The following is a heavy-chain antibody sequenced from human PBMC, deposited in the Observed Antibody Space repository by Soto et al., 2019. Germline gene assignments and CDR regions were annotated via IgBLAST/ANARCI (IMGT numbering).Heavy chain of an antibody. CDR2: IYYSGST. J-gene: IGHJ4*02. D-gene: IGHD3-3*02. CDR3: ARQLARAYFDY. V-gene: IGHV4-31*03. Sequence: SETLSLTCTVSGCSISSGGYYWSWIRQHPGKGLEWIGYIYYSGSTYYNPSLKSRVTISVDTSKNQFSLKLSSVTAADTAVYYCARQLARAYFDYWGQGTLVTVSS. CDR1: GCSISSGGYY.